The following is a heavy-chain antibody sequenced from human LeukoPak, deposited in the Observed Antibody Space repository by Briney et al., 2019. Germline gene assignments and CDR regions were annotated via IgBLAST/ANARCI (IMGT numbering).Heavy chain of an antibody. CDR1: GFTFSSYA. Sequence: GSLRLSCAASGFTFSSYAMSWVRQAPGKGLEWVSAISGSGGSTYYADSVKGRFTISRDNTKNTLYLQMNSLRAEDTAVYYCASLAVAGTWVYFDYWGQGTLVTVSS. D-gene: IGHD6-19*01. CDR2: ISGSGGST. V-gene: IGHV3-23*01. J-gene: IGHJ4*02. CDR3: ASLAVAGTWVYFDY.